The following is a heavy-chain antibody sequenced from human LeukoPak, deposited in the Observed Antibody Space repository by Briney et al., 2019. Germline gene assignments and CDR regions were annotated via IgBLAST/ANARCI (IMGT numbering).Heavy chain of an antibody. D-gene: IGHD2-2*01. CDR2: ILSDGSKE. CDR3: AKDDPLGYCTSSSCYEGTYFDY. J-gene: IGHJ4*02. V-gene: IGHV3-30*18. CDR1: GFTFSSYG. Sequence: GGSLRLSCAASGFTFSSYGMHWVRQAPGKGLEWVAVILSDGSKEFYTDSVKGRFTISRDNSKNTLYLQMNSLRAEDTAVYYCAKDDPLGYCTSSSCYEGTYFDYWGQGTLVTVSS.